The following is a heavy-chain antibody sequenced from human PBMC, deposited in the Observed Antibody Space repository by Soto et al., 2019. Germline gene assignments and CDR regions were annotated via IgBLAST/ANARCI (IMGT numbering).Heavy chain of an antibody. J-gene: IGHJ6*02. CDR1: GFSLSTSGVG. CDR3: AHITSSGWTYYYYYGMDV. D-gene: IGHD6-19*01. CDR2: IYWNDDK. Sequence: QITLKESGPTLVKPTQTLTLTCTFSGFSLSTSGVGVGWIRQPPGKALEWLALIYWNDDKRYSPSLKSRLTITKDTSKNQVVLTMTNMDPVDTATYYCAHITSSGWTYYYYYGMDVWGQRTTVTVSS. V-gene: IGHV2-5*01.